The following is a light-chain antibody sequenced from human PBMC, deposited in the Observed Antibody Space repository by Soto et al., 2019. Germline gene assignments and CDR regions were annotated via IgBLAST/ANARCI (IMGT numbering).Light chain of an antibody. CDR3: QQSHSVPFT. CDR1: QSISKY. CDR2: SAS. V-gene: IGKV1-39*01. Sequence: DIQMTQSPSSLSASVGDRVTITCRASQSISKYLNWYQQKPGKAPKLLMYSASSLLSGVPSRFSGTGSGTDFILTISSLQPEDFANYYCQQSHSVPFTFGGGTAVEIE. J-gene: IGKJ4*01.